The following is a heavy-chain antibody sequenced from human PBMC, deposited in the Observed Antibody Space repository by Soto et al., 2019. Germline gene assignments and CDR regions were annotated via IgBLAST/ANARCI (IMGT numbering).Heavy chain of an antibody. V-gene: IGHV1-18*01. CDR3: ARVNFIRMAVAGYNWFDP. J-gene: IGHJ5*02. CDR1: GYTFTSYG. D-gene: IGHD6-19*01. CDR2: ISAYNGNT. Sequence: ASVKVSCKASGYTFTSYGISLVRQAPGQGLEWMGWISAYNGNTNYAQKLQGRVTMTTDTSTSTAYMELRSLRSDDTAVYYCARVNFIRMAVAGYNWFDPWGQGTLVTVSS.